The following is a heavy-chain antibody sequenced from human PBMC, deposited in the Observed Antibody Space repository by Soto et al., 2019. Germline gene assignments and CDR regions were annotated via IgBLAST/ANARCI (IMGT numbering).Heavy chain of an antibody. Sequence: ESGGGLVKPGGSLRLSCAASGFAFNTYNMNWVRQAPGKGLEWVASISSRNYIFYADSVKGRFTISRDNATNSLYLQMDSLRAEDTAVYYCARDSIVYYDSTGYYLGWFDPWGQGTLVTVSS. CDR3: ARDSIVYYDSTGYYLGWFDP. D-gene: IGHD3-22*01. CDR1: GFAFNTYN. J-gene: IGHJ5*02. V-gene: IGHV3-21*01. CDR2: ISSRNYI.